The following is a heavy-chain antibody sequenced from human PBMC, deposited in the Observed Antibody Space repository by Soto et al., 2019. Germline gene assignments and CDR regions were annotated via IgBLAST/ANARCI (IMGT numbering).Heavy chain of an antibody. J-gene: IGHJ4*02. CDR3: ERGEEVGY. Sequence: EVQLVESGGGLVQPGGSLRLSCTASGFTFRNFGMNWVRQAPGKGLEWVSYIGAGSDTILYADSVKGRFTISRDDARNSLFLQMNSLRDEETAVYYCERGEEVGYWGQGTLVTVSA. CDR1: GFTFRNFG. V-gene: IGHV3-48*02. D-gene: IGHD2-21*01. CDR2: IGAGSDTI.